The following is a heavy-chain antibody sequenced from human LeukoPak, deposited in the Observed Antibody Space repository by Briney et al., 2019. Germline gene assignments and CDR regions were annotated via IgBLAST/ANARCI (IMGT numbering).Heavy chain of an antibody. CDR1: GYTFTGYY. CDR3: ARVYDYVWGSYRD. Sequence: ASVTVSCKASGYTFTGYYMHWVRQAPGQGLEWMGWINTNRGGTNYAQKFQGRVTMTSDTSISTAYMELSRLRSDDTAVYYWARVYDYVWGSYRDWGQGTLVTVSS. CDR2: INTNRGGT. J-gene: IGHJ4*02. V-gene: IGHV1-2*02. D-gene: IGHD3-16*02.